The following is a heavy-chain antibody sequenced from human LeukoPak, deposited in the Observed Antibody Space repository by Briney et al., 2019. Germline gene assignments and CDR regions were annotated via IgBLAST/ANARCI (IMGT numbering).Heavy chain of an antibody. V-gene: IGHV3-11*06. Sequence: GGSLRLSCAASGFTFSDYYMSWICQAPGKGLDRDSYVSSSSSYTNYSDSSQGRFTISRDNAKNSLYLQMNSLRAEDTAVYYCARGRGDCSSTSCYVSVYFDYWGQGTLVTISS. CDR2: VSSSSSYT. J-gene: IGHJ4*02. D-gene: IGHD2-2*01. CDR3: ARGRGDCSSTSCYVSVYFDY. CDR1: GFTFSDYY.